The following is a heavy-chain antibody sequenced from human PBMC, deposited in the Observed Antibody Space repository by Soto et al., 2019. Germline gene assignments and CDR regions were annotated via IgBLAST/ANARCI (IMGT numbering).Heavy chain of an antibody. CDR1: GYSFTSLD. V-gene: IGHV1-8*01. CDR3: ARGVSAGVDY. Sequence: EASVKVSCKASGYSFTSLDINWVRQTAGQGLEWMGWMEPSTGRTGYAQKFQGRVTMTRGTSINTAYMELTTLTSDDTAFYYCARGVSAGVDYWGQGTLVTVSS. J-gene: IGHJ4*02. D-gene: IGHD1-26*01. CDR2: MEPSTGRT.